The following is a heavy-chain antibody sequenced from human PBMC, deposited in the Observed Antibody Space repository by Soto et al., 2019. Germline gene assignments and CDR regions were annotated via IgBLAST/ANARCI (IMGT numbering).Heavy chain of an antibody. CDR1: GGTFSSYA. D-gene: IGHD1-26*01. Sequence: QVQLVQSGAEVKKPGSSVKVSCKASGGTFSSYAISWVRQAPGQGLEWMGGIIPIFGTANYAQKFKGRVTITADESTSTAYMELSSLRSEDTAVYYCAIAPYSGSSLYWYFDLWGRGTLVTVSS. V-gene: IGHV1-69*12. CDR2: IIPIFGTA. CDR3: AIAPYSGSSLYWYFDL. J-gene: IGHJ2*01.